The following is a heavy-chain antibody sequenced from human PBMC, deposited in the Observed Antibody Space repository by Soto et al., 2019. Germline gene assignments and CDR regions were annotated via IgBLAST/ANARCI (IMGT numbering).Heavy chain of an antibody. D-gene: IGHD1-26*01. CDR3: AKPLRGSYYYYGMVV. CDR2: ISGSGGST. J-gene: IGHJ6*02. V-gene: IGHV3-23*01. CDR1: GFTFSSYA. Sequence: GGSLRLSCAASGFTFSSYAMSWVRQAPGKGLEWVSAISGSGGSTYYADSVKGRFTISRDNSKNTLYLQMNSLRAEDTAVYYCAKPLRGSYYYYGMVVWGQGTTVTVSS.